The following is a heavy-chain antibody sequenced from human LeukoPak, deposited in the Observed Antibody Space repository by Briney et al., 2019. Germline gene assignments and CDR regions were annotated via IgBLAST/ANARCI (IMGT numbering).Heavy chain of an antibody. V-gene: IGHV3-23*01. CDR1: GITFSSYA. J-gene: IGHJ4*02. CDR2: ISGTGGYT. Sequence: GGSLRLSCGASGITFSSYAMTWVRQAPGKGLEWVSAISGTGGYTYYTDSVKGRFTISRDNSKNTLYLQMNSLRAEDTAVYYCARELGATDYWGQGTLVTVSS. CDR3: ARELGATDY. D-gene: IGHD1-26*01.